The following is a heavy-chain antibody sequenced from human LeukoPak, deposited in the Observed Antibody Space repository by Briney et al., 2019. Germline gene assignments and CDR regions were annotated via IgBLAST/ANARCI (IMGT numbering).Heavy chain of an antibody. D-gene: IGHD3-22*01. V-gene: IGHV3-21*01. CDR2: ISGSSIYK. Sequence: GGSLRPSCAASGFTFSRYSMNWVRQAPGKGLEWVSSISGSSIYKYYADSVKGRFTISRDNAKNSLYLQMNSLRAEDTAVYYCARDFYDSSGYYYDYWGQGTLVTVSS. J-gene: IGHJ4*02. CDR1: GFTFSRYS. CDR3: ARDFYDSSGYYYDY.